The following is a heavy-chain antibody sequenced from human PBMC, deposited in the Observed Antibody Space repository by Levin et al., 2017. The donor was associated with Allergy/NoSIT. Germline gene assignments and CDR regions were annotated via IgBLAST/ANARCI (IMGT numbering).Heavy chain of an antibody. V-gene: IGHV4-30-4*01. J-gene: IGHJ4*02. D-gene: IGHD2-2*01. CDR2: TSYSGSP. Sequence: ASETLSLTCTVSGGSVSFGDYYWSWIRQPPGKGLQWIGYTSYSGSPYYSPSLKSRINISIDTSKNQLSLKLTSVTAADTAVYFCARGAGYDSTWYWDSWGQGTLATVSS. CDR3: ARGAGYDSTWYWDS. CDR1: GGSVSFGDYY.